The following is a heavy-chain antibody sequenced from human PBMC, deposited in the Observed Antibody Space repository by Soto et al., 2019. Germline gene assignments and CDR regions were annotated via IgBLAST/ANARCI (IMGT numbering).Heavy chain of an antibody. CDR1: GFTFTSYA. J-gene: IGHJ4*02. Sequence: EVQLLESGGGLVQPGGSLRLSCATSGFTFTSYAMTWVRQAPGKGLERVSAISHTDGSTYYADSVKGRFTIYRDNSKNTLYLKMSSVSAEDTAVYYCAKRGGFGELLRSDIDWGQGTLVTVSS. CDR3: AKRGGFGELLRSDID. D-gene: IGHD3-10*01. V-gene: IGHV3-23*01. CDR2: ISHTDGST.